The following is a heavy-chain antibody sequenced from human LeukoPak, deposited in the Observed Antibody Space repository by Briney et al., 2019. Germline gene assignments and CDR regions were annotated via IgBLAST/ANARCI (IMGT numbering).Heavy chain of an antibody. CDR3: AKDQREATGTYDAFDI. D-gene: IGHD5-24*01. CDR2: IWYDGSYK. CDR1: GFTFSSYG. J-gene: IGHJ3*02. Sequence: GRSLRLSCAASGFTFSSYGMHWARQAPGKGLEWVAVIWYDGSYKYYADSVKGRFTISRDNSKNTLYLQMNSLRAEDTAVYYCAKDQREATGTYDAFDIWGQGTMVTVSS. V-gene: IGHV3-33*06.